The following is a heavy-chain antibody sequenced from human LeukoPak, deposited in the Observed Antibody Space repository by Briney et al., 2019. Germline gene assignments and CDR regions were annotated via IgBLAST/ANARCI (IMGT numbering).Heavy chain of an antibody. J-gene: IGHJ4*02. CDR2: ISGSGGST. V-gene: IGHV3-23*01. CDR1: GFTFSSYA. Sequence: GGSLRLSCAASGFTFSSYAMSWVRQAPGKGLEWVSTISGSGGSTYYADSVKGRFTISRDNSKNTLYLQMNSLRAEDTAVYYCAKNGGYYYDSSGPFDYWGQGTLVTVSS. CDR3: AKNGGYYYDSSGPFDY. D-gene: IGHD3-22*01.